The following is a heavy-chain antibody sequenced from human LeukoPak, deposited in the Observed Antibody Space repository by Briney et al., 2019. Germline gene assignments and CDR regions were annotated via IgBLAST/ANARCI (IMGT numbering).Heavy chain of an antibody. J-gene: IGHJ3*02. Sequence: GGSLRLSCTASGFTFGDYAMSWVRQAPGKGLEWVGFIRGKAYGGTTEYGASVKGRFTISRDDSKSIAYLQMSSLKTEDTAVYYCTRVLEVVAATCDAFDIWGQGTMVTVSS. CDR2: IRGKAYGGTT. V-gene: IGHV3-49*04. CDR3: TRVLEVVAATCDAFDI. D-gene: IGHD2-15*01. CDR1: GFTFGDYA.